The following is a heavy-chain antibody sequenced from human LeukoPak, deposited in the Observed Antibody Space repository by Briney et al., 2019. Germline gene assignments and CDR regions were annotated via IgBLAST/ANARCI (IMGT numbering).Heavy chain of an antibody. V-gene: IGHV3-30-3*01. J-gene: IGHJ6*02. CDR1: GFTFSNYA. CDR2: ISDDGSRQ. Sequence: PGRSLRLSCAATGFTFSNYAIHWGRQAPGKGLEWVAFISDDGSRQHYADSVKGRFTISRDNSKNSLYLQMNSLRDEDTAVYYCARYYYDSSAQGSYYYGMDVWGQGTTVTVSS. CDR3: ARYYYDSSAQGSYYYGMDV. D-gene: IGHD3-22*01.